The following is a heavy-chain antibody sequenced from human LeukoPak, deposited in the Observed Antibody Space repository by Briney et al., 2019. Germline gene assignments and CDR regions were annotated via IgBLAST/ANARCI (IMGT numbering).Heavy chain of an antibody. V-gene: IGHV3-30*02. J-gene: IGHJ5*02. CDR3: ARWDYYGDYCVDP. CDR2: IRYDGSNK. D-gene: IGHD4-17*01. CDR1: GFTFSSYG. Sequence: GGSLRLSCAASGFTFSSYGMHWVRQAPGKGLEWVAFIRYDGSNKYYADSVKGRFTISRDNSKNTLYLQMNSLRSEDTAVYYCARWDYYGDYCVDPWGQGTLVTVSS.